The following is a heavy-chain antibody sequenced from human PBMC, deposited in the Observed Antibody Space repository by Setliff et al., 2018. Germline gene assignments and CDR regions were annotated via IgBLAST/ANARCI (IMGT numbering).Heavy chain of an antibody. CDR1: GGSFSGYY. J-gene: IGHJ4*02. V-gene: IGHV4-34*01. Sequence: SETLSLTCAVCGGSFSGYYWTCIRQPPGKGLEWIGEINRSGSTNYNPSLKSRVTMSVDTSKNQFSLKLNSVTAADTAVYYCARESRYYYDNLGTLDYWGQGTLVTVSS. D-gene: IGHD3-22*01. CDR2: INRSGST. CDR3: ARESRYYYDNLGTLDY.